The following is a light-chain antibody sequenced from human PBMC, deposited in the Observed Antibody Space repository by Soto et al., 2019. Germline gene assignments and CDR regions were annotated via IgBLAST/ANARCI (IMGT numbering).Light chain of an antibody. Sequence: QSALTQPASVSGSPGQSITISCTGTGSDIGVYNYVSWYQHHPGKAPQLIIYEATDRPSGVSDRFSGSKSCNTASLTISGTQAEDEADYYCSSYTTSATWVFGGGTKVTVL. J-gene: IGLJ3*02. V-gene: IGLV2-14*01. CDR1: GSDIGVYNY. CDR2: EAT. CDR3: SSYTTSATWV.